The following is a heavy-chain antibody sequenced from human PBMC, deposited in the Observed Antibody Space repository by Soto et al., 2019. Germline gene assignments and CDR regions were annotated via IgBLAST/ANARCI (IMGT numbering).Heavy chain of an antibody. Sequence: GSLRLSCAASGFTLSSYSMNWVRQAPGKGLEWVSYISGSSDTIYYADSVKGRFTISRGNAKNSLYLQMNSLRAENTAVYYCARDEGRSYYYYGMDVWGQGTTVTVSS. CDR3: ARDEGRSYYYYGMDV. V-gene: IGHV3-48*01. CDR1: GFTLSSYS. J-gene: IGHJ6*02. D-gene: IGHD3-10*01. CDR2: ISGSSDTI.